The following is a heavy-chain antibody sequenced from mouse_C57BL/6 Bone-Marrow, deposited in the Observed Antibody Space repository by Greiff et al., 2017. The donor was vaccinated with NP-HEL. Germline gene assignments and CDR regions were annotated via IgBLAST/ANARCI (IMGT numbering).Heavy chain of an antibody. V-gene: IGHV1-52*01. CDR3: ARRGDYDERALFAY. CDR1: GYTFTSYW. Sequence: QVQLQQPGAELVRPGSSVKLSCKASGYTFTSYWMHWVKQRPIQGLEWIGNIDPSDSETHYNQKFKDKATLTVDKSSSTAYMQLSSLTSEDSAVYYCARRGDYDERALFAYGGQGTLVTVSA. CDR2: IDPSDSET. D-gene: IGHD2-4*01. J-gene: IGHJ3*01.